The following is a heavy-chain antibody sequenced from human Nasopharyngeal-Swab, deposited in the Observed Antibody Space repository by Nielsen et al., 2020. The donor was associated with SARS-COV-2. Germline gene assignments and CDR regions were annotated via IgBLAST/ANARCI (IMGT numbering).Heavy chain of an antibody. D-gene: IGHD3-9*01. CDR1: GFTFSSYG. CDR3: AKGQRYRITYYDILTGYYDYYYGMDV. V-gene: IGHV3-30*18. CDR2: ISYDGSNK. J-gene: IGHJ6*02. Sequence: GESLKISCAASGFTFSSYGMHWVRQASGKGLEWVAVISYDGSNKYYADSVKGRFTISRDNSKNTLYLQMNSLRAEDTAVYYCAKGQRYRITYYDILTGYYDYYYGMDVWGQGTTVTVSS.